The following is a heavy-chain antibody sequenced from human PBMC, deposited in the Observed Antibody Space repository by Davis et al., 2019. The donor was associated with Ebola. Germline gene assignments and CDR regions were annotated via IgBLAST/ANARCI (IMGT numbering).Heavy chain of an antibody. CDR3: ARDKRYTFDY. D-gene: IGHD1-1*01. J-gene: IGHJ4*02. Sequence: GESLKISCAASGLIVSSYYMSWVRQAPGKGLEWVSVIYSGGTTYYADSVKGRFTISRDNSKNTLYLQMNSLRAEDTAVYYCARDKRYTFDYWGQGTLVTVSS. V-gene: IGHV3-66*01. CDR1: GLIVSSYY. CDR2: IYSGGTT.